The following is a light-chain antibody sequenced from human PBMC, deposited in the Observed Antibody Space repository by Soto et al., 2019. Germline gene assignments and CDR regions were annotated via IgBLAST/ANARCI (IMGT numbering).Light chain of an antibody. CDR1: ESVSSW. CDR3: QQYNAYSQA. J-gene: IGKJ1*01. CDR2: QAS. V-gene: IGKV1-5*03. Sequence: DIQMTQSPSTLSASVGDRVTITCRASESVSSWLAWYQQKPGRTPKRLIYQASTLETVVQSRFSGSGSGTEFRLPISSLQPDDFAAYYCQQYNAYSQAFGPGTKVAIK.